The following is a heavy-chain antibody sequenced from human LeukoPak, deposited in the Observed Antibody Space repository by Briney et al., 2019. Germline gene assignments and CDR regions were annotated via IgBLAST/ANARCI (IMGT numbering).Heavy chain of an antibody. J-gene: IGHJ6*02. Sequence: GGSLRLSCAASGFTFSSYGMHWVRQAPGKGLEWVAVISYDGSNKYYADSVKGRFTISRDNSKNTLYLQMNSLRAEDTAVYYCAKDDYIAVADTRYYYYYGMDVWGQGTTVTVSS. D-gene: IGHD6-19*01. V-gene: IGHV3-30*18. CDR1: GFTFSSYG. CDR2: ISYDGSNK. CDR3: AKDDYIAVADTRYYYYYGMDV.